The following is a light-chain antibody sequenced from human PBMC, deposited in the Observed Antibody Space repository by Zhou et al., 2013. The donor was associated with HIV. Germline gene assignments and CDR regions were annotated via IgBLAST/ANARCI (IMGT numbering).Light chain of an antibody. CDR3: QQYNSYPIT. V-gene: IGKV1-5*03. Sequence: DIQMTQSPSSLPASVGDEVTIFCRASQTIASALNWYQQRPGKAPNLLIYKASNLVSGVPSRFSGSGSGTEFTLTISSLQPDDSAIYYCQQYNSYPITFGQGTRLDI. J-gene: IGKJ5*01. CDR1: QTIASA. CDR2: KAS.